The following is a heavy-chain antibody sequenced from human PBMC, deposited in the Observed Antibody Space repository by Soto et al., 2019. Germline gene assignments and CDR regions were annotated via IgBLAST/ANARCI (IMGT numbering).Heavy chain of an antibody. Sequence: SETLSLTCTVSGGSVSSGSHYWSWIRQPPGKGLEWIGYIYYSGSTNYNPSLKSRVIISVDTSKNQFSLNLSSVTAADTAVYCCARGYYGSESGGYYFDYWGQGTLVTVSS. D-gene: IGHD3-10*01. CDR2: IYYSGST. V-gene: IGHV4-61*01. CDR1: GGSVSSGSHY. J-gene: IGHJ4*02. CDR3: ARGYYGSESGGYYFDY.